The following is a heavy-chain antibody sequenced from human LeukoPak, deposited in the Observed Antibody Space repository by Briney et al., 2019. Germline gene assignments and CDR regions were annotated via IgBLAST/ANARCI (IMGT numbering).Heavy chain of an antibody. Sequence: ASVKVSCKSSVSTCSGYYVHWLRQAPGHGLEWLGWINPNSGGTNYTQKIPGRVNMTRDPSISTAYMELSRLRADDTGVYYCARVSGSLPEYFQHWGQGTLVTVSS. V-gene: IGHV1-2*02. CDR3: ARVSGSLPEYFQH. CDR2: INPNSGGT. J-gene: IGHJ1*01. CDR1: VSTCSGYY. D-gene: IGHD1-26*01.